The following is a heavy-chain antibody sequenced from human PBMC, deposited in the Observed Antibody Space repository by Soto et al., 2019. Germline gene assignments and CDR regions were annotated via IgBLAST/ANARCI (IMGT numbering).Heavy chain of an antibody. V-gene: IGHV3-74*01. Sequence: EVQMVESGGGLVQPGGSLRLSCAASGFSFYNYWIHWVRQGPGKGLEWVSRINSDGSSTSYADSVKGRFTISRDNAKSTLYLQMNSLRAEDTAVYYCASLGLIRPERFSMVRGSISSFGVDVWGQGTTVTVS. CDR1: GFSFYNYW. CDR3: ASLGLIRPERFSMVRGSISSFGVDV. D-gene: IGHD3-10*01. J-gene: IGHJ6*02. CDR2: INSDGSST.